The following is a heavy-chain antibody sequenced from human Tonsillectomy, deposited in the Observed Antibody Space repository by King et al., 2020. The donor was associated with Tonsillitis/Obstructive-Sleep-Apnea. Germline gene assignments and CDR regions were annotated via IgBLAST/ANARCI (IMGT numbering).Heavy chain of an antibody. J-gene: IGHJ4*02. CDR2: IYYSGST. CDR1: GGSISSYY. CDR3: ARESNYYTFDY. V-gene: IGHV4-59*01. D-gene: IGHD4-11*01. Sequence: QLQESGPGLVKPSETLSLTCTVSGGSISSYYWSWIRQPPGKGLEWIGYIYYSGSTNYNPSLKSRVTISVDTSKNQFSLKLSSVTAADTAVYYCARESNYYTFDYWGQGTLVTVSS.